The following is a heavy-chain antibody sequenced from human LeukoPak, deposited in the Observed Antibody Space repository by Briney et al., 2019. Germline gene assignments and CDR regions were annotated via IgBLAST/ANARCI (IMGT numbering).Heavy chain of an antibody. CDR3: ARDFMVRGVMGTAEDYYGMDV. D-gene: IGHD3-10*01. J-gene: IGHJ6*02. CDR1: GLNFRSFW. CDR2: MSYSGSST. V-gene: IGHV3-23*01. Sequence: GGSLRLSCAVSGLNFRSFWMSWVRQAPGKGLEWVSAMSYSGSSTYYADSVKGRFTISRDNSKNTLYLQMNSLRAEDTAVYYCARDFMVRGVMGTAEDYYGMDVWGQGTTVTVSS.